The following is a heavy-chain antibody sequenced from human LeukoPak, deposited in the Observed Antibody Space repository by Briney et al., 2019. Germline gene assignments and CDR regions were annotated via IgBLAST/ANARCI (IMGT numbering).Heavy chain of an antibody. J-gene: IGHJ5*02. Sequence: GGSLRLSCAASGFTFSSYAMHWVRQAPGQGLEWMGWINPNSGGTNYAQKFQGRVTMTRDTSISTAYMELSRLRSDDTAVYYCARGDGSGSYWVSWFDPWGQGTLVTVSS. CDR3: ARGDGSGSYWVSWFDP. V-gene: IGHV1-2*02. D-gene: IGHD3-10*01. CDR2: INPNSGGT. CDR1: GFTFSSYA.